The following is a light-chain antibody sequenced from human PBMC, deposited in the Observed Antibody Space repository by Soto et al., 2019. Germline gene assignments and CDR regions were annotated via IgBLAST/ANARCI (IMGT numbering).Light chain of an antibody. J-gene: IGKJ1*01. V-gene: IGKV3-15*01. CDR3: QQYNNWPRT. Sequence: EIVMTQSPAPLSVSPGERATLSCRASESVSNNLAWYQQKLGQAPRLLIYRASTRATGIPARFSGSGSGTEFTLTISSLQSEDFAVYYCQQYNNWPRTFGQGTKVEIK. CDR1: ESVSNN. CDR2: RAS.